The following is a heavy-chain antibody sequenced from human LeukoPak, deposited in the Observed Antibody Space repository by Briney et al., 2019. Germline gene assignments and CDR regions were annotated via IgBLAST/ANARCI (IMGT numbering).Heavy chain of an antibody. V-gene: IGHV3-9*01. Sequence: PGGSLRLSCAASGFTFDDYAMHWVRQAPGKGLEWVSGISWNSGSIGYADSVKGRFTISRDNAKNSLYLQMNSLRAEDTAVYYCAGWGDSGYDHSWGQGTLVTVSS. CDR2: ISWNSGSI. CDR1: GFTFDDYA. J-gene: IGHJ4*02. D-gene: IGHD5-12*01. CDR3: AGWGDSGYDHS.